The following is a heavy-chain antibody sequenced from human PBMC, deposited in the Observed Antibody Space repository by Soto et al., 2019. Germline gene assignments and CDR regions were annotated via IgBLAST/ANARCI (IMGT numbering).Heavy chain of an antibody. D-gene: IGHD3-22*01. V-gene: IGHV3-33*08. J-gene: IGHJ4*02. CDR2: IWYDGRNK. CDR1: GFTFSSYR. Sequence: PGGSLTLSCAASGFTFSSYRMNWVRQAPGKGLEWVAVIWYDGRNKYYAESVKGRFTISRDNSKNTLYLQMNSLRAEDTAVYYCARDLGYYDSSEEPDYWGQGTLVTVSS. CDR3: ARDLGYYDSSEEPDY.